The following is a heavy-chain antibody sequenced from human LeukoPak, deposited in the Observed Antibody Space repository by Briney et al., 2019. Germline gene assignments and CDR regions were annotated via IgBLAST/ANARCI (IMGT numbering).Heavy chain of an antibody. CDR3: ARTSYVWGSYRYIHYFDY. Sequence: SETLSLTCTVSGGSISSSSYYWGWIRQPPGKGLEWIGEINHSGSTNYNPSLKSRVTISVDTSKNQFSLKLSSVTAADTAVYYCARTSYVWGSYRYIHYFDYWGQGTLVTVSS. D-gene: IGHD3-16*02. CDR1: GGSISSSSYY. CDR2: INHSGST. V-gene: IGHV4-39*07. J-gene: IGHJ4*02.